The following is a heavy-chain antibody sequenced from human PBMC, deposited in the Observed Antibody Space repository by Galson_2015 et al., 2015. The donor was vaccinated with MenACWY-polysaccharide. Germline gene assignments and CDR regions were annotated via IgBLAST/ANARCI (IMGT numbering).Heavy chain of an antibody. CDR2: IKQDGGEK. CDR1: EFIFSNFW. V-gene: IGHV3-7*01. CDR3: ARVRVIRGSSYFDY. D-gene: IGHD6-6*01. Sequence: SLRLSCAASEFIFSNFWMSRVRQAPGKGLEWVANIKQDGGEKYYVDSVKGRFTISRDNAKNSVYLQMNSLRAEDTAIYYCARVRVIRGSSYFDYWGQGTLVTVSS. J-gene: IGHJ4*02.